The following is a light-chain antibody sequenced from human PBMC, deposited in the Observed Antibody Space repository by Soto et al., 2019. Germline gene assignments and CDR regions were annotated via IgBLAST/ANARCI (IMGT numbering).Light chain of an antibody. CDR2: GAS. Sequence: EIVMTQSPPTLSVSPGERATLSCRASQSVSSNLAWYQQKPGQAPRRLIYGASTRATGIPARFSGSGSGTEFTLTISSLQSEDFAVYYCQQYKNAPPWTFGQGTKVEIK. J-gene: IGKJ1*01. CDR1: QSVSSN. CDR3: QQYKNAPPWT. V-gene: IGKV3-15*01.